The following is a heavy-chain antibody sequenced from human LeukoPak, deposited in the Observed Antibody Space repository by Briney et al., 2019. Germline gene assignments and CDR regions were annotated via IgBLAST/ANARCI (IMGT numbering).Heavy chain of an antibody. CDR1: GASFSSSSHY. CDR3: AREAIAVAGEKYFQH. Sequence: SETLSLTCTLSGASFSSSSHYWAWIRQAPGKGLEWIGSITYSGVTYYNPSLQSRVTMSLDTSKIQFYLRLTSVTAADTAVYFCAREAIAVAGEKYFQHWGQGTLVTVSS. J-gene: IGHJ1*01. V-gene: IGHV4-39*07. D-gene: IGHD6-19*01. CDR2: ITYSGVT.